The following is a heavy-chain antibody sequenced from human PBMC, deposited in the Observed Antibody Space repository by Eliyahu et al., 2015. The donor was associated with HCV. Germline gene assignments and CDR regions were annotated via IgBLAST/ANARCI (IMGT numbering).Heavy chain of an antibody. J-gene: IGHJ4*02. CDR2: INPIFGTA. Sequence: QVQLVQSGAEVKKPGSSLTVSCKASGGPFSSYAXRWVRQAPGQGLEWMGGINPIFGTANYAQKFQGRVTITADESTSTAYMELSSLRSEDTAVYYCARDRHTYYYDSSGYYYGCYWGQGTLVTVSS. V-gene: IGHV1-69*01. CDR3: ARDRHTYYYDSSGYYYGCY. D-gene: IGHD3-22*01. CDR1: GGPFSSYA.